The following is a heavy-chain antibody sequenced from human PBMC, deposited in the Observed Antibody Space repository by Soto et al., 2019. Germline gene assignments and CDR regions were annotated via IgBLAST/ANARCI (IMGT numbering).Heavy chain of an antibody. J-gene: IGHJ6*02. Sequence: PGESLKISCKASGYSFTNYWIGWVRQMPGKGLEWMGIIYPADSDTRYSPSFQGQVTISADKSISTAYLQWSSLKASDTAMYYCAKTAAGGKNYYGMDVWGQGTTVTVSS. V-gene: IGHV5-51*01. CDR2: IYPADSDT. CDR1: GYSFTNYW. CDR3: AKTAAGGKNYYGMDV. D-gene: IGHD6-13*01.